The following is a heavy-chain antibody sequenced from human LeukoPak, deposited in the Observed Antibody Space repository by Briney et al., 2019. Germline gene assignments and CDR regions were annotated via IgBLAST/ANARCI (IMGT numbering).Heavy chain of an antibody. V-gene: IGHV3-72*01. CDR3: TRVSPLAYFFDF. Sequence: GGSLRLSCAVSGFTFSDHYMDWVRQAPGKGLEWVGHIRKKANSYTTEYAASVRGRFTISRDDSKSSIYLQMNSLKTEDTAVYYCTRVSPLAYFFDFWGQGTLVTVSS. CDR1: GFTFSDHY. D-gene: IGHD5/OR15-5a*01. J-gene: IGHJ4*02. CDR2: IRKKANSYTT.